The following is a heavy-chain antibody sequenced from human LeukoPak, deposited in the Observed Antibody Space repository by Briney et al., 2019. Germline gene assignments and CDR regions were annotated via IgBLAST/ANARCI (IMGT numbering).Heavy chain of an antibody. CDR3: ARHTSSYCSGGSCGGWFDP. D-gene: IGHD2-15*01. J-gene: IGHJ5*02. CDR1: GGSISSGGYS. Sequence: SETLSLTCAVPGGSISSGGYSWSWIRQPPWKGLEWIGYIYHSGSTYYNPSLKSRVTISVDRSKNQFSLKLSSVTAADTAVYYCARHTSSYCSGGSCGGWFDPWGQGTLVTVSS. V-gene: IGHV4-30-2*01. CDR2: IYHSGST.